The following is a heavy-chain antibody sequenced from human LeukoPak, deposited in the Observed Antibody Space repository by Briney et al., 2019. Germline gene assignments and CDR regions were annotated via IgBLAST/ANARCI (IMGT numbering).Heavy chain of an antibody. CDR2: FDPEDGET. V-gene: IGHV1-24*01. CDR1: GYTLTELS. CDR3: ATAHHGIVVVSASNYFDY. D-gene: IGHD2-21*02. J-gene: IGHJ4*02. Sequence: ASVNVSCKVSGYTLTELSMHWVRQAPGKGREWMGGFDPEDGETIYAQKFQGRVTMTEDTSTDTAYMELSSLRSEDTAVYYCATAHHGIVVVSASNYFDYWGQGTLVTVSS.